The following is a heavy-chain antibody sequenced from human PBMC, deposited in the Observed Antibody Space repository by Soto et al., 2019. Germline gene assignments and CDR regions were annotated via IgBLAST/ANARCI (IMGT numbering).Heavy chain of an antibody. Sequence: ASVKVSCKASGYTFTGYYMHWVRQAPGQGLEWMGWINPNSGGTNYAQKFQGWVTMTRDTSISTAYMELSRLRSDDTAVYYCARGGGPIAARPDYYYYGMDVWGQGTTVTVSS. V-gene: IGHV1-2*04. J-gene: IGHJ6*02. CDR2: INPNSGGT. CDR1: GYTFTGYY. CDR3: ARGGGPIAARPDYYYYGMDV. D-gene: IGHD6-6*01.